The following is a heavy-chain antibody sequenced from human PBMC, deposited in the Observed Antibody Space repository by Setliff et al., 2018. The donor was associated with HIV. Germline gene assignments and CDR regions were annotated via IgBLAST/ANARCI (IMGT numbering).Heavy chain of an antibody. D-gene: IGHD6-19*01. CDR3: ASQGRSGWLWGGFVS. J-gene: IGHJ4*02. V-gene: IGHV4-39*01. CDR2: IYYSGST. Sequence: SETLSLTCAVSGGSISSSSYYWGWIRQPPGKGLEWIGSIYYSGSTYYNPSLKSRTTISVDTSQHQFSLKLTSVTAADTAVYYCASQGRSGWLWGGFVSWGQGTLVTVSS. CDR1: GGSISSSSYY.